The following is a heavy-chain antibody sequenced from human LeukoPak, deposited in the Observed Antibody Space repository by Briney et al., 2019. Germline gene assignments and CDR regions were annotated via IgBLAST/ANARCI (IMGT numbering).Heavy chain of an antibody. D-gene: IGHD2-2*01. Sequence: GGSLRLSCAASGFTFSSYAMHWVRQAPGKGLEWVAFIRYDGSNKYYADSVKGRFTISRDNSKNTLYLQMNSLRAEDTAVYYCAKDRYQLLYFWGQGTLVTVSS. CDR1: GFTFSSYA. V-gene: IGHV3-30*02. CDR2: IRYDGSNK. J-gene: IGHJ4*02. CDR3: AKDRYQLLYF.